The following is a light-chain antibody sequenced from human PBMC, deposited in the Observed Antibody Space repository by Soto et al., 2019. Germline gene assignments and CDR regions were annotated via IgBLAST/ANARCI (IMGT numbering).Light chain of an antibody. V-gene: IGKV1-5*03. CDR1: QSISGL. J-gene: IGKJ1*01. CDR3: LQYSSHSWT. Sequence: DIQMTQSPSTLSASVGDRVTITCRASQSISGLLAWYQQKPGKAPKLLIYKASGLESGVSSRFSGSGSGTEFTLTISRLQPDDVATYYCLQYSSHSWTFGQGTKVDI. CDR2: KAS.